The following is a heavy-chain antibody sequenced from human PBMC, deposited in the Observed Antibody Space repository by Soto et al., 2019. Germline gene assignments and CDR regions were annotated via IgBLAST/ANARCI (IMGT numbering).Heavy chain of an antibody. D-gene: IGHD5-18*01. CDR2: IKQDESEK. CDR1: GFTFSSYW. V-gene: IGHV3-7*01. J-gene: IGHJ5*02. Sequence: EVQLVESGGGLVQPGGSLRLSCAASGFTFSSYWMSWVRQAPGKGLEWVANIKQDESEKYYVDSVKGRFAISRDNAKNSLYLQMNSLRVEDTAVYYCARGSFGLGPHWFDPWGQGTLVTVSS. CDR3: ARGSFGLGPHWFDP.